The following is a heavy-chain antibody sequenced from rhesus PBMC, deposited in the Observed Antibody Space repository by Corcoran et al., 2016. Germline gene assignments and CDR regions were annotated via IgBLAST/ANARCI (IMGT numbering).Heavy chain of an antibody. Sequence: QLQLQESGPGLVKPSETLSVTCAASRGSISSSYWSWIRPATGKGLEWIGYIYGSGSSNNYNPSLKSRVTLSVDTSKNQLSLKLSSVTAADTAVYYCASEYSNYASYWGQGVLVTVSS. J-gene: IGHJ4*01. CDR2: IYGSGSSN. D-gene: IGHD4-23*01. V-gene: IGHV4-169*02. CDR3: ASEYSNYASY. CDR1: RGSISSSY.